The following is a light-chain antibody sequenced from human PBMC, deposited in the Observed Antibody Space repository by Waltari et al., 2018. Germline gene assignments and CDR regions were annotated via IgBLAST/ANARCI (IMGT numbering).Light chain of an antibody. CDR2: LSS. J-gene: IGKJ1*01. CDR1: QSIGPY. CDR3: QQSYSTPWT. V-gene: IGKV1-39*01. Sequence: DIQLTQSPSSLSASVGDIVTITCRASQSIGPYLNWYQQKPGKAPKFLIYLSSTLQNEVPSRFSGSGSGTEFTLTISSLQPEDIATYFCQQSYSTPWTFGIGTKVEI.